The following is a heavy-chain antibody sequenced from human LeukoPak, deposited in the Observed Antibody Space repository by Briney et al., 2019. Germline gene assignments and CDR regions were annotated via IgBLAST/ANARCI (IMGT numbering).Heavy chain of an antibody. V-gene: IGHV3-74*01. CDR2: INSDGSST. CDR1: GFSFSSYW. D-gene: IGHD5-12*01. J-gene: IGHJ4*02. Sequence: GGSLRLSCEASGFSFSSYWMHWVRQAPGKGLVWVSRINSDGSSTTYADSVKGRLTISRDNAKNTLYLQMNSLRAEDTAVYYCVREGRVSGYDYDYWGQGTLVTVSS. CDR3: VREGRVSGYDYDY.